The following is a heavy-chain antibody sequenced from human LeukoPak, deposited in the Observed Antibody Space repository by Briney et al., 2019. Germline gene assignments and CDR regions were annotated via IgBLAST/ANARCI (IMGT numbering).Heavy chain of an antibody. Sequence: GGSLRLSCVASGFTFSSYGMHWVRQAPGKGLEWVAVIWYDGSNKHYADSVKGRFTISRDNSKNTLYLQMNSLRAEDTAVYYCAGSVIVGATSVFDYWGQGTLVTVSS. CDR2: IWYDGSNK. V-gene: IGHV3-33*01. J-gene: IGHJ4*02. CDR3: AGSVIVGATSVFDY. D-gene: IGHD1-26*01. CDR1: GFTFSSYG.